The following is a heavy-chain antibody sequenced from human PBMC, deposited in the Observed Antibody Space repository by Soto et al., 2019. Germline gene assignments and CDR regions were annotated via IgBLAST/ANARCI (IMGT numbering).Heavy chain of an antibody. CDR1: GGSISSGGYY. J-gene: IGHJ5*02. CDR3: ARDRGTYYYFWKGYCPGPNWFAR. D-gene: IGHD3-3*01. Sequence: SETLSLTCTVSGGSISSGGYYWSWIRQHPGKGLEWIGYIYYSGSTYYNPSLKSRVTISVDTSKNQFSLKLSSVTAADTAVYYWARDRGTYYYFWKGYCPGPNWFARWGRGTLVTVSS. V-gene: IGHV4-31*03. CDR2: IYYSGST.